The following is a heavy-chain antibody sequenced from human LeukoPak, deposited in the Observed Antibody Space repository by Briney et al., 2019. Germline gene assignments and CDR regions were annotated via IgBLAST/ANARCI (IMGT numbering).Heavy chain of an antibody. D-gene: IGHD1-7*01. CDR1: GFTFSSYG. CDR2: ISSDGSID. V-gene: IGHV3-30*03. Sequence: GGSLRLSCAASGFTFSSYGMHWVRQAPGKGLEWVAVISSDGSIDYYADSVRGRFTVSRDNSKNTMYLQVNSLRAEDTAVYYCTREGMGTTFSAWFDPWGQGTLVTVSS. J-gene: IGHJ5*02. CDR3: TREGMGTTFSAWFDP.